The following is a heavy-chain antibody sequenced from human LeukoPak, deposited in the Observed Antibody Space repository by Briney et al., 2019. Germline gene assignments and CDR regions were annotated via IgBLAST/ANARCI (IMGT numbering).Heavy chain of an antibody. Sequence: GGSLRLSCAASGFTFSSYAMHWVRQAPGKGLEWVAVISYDGSNKYYADSVKGRFTISRDNSKNTLYLQMNSLRAEDTAVYYCARDGLLLWSGESVTVDYWGQGTLVTVSS. D-gene: IGHD3-10*01. CDR1: GFTFSSYA. J-gene: IGHJ4*02. CDR2: ISYDGSNK. CDR3: ARDGLLLWSGESVTVDY. V-gene: IGHV3-30-3*01.